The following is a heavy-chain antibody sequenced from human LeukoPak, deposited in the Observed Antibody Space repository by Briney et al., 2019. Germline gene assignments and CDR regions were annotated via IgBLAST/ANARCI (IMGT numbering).Heavy chain of an antibody. J-gene: IGHJ4*02. CDR2: INHSGST. Sequence: SETLSLTCAVYGGSFSGYYWSWIRQPPGKGLEWIGEINHSGSTNYNPSLKSRVTISVDKSKNQFSLKLSSVTAADTAVYYCASRAAADFDYWGQGTLVTVSS. D-gene: IGHD6-13*01. CDR3: ASRAAADFDY. CDR1: GGSFSGYY. V-gene: IGHV4-34*01.